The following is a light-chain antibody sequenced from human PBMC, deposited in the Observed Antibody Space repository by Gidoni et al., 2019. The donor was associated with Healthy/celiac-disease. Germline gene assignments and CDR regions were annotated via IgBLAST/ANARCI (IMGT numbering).Light chain of an antibody. V-gene: IGKV3-15*01. CDR1: QRVSSN. Sequence: IVMTQSPATLSVSPGERATLSRRASQRVSSNLSWYQQKPGQDPRLLIYGASTRATGIPARFSGRGSGTEFTLTISSLQSEDFAVYYCQQYNNWPPGTFGQGTKVEIK. CDR2: GAS. CDR3: QQYNNWPPGT. J-gene: IGKJ1*01.